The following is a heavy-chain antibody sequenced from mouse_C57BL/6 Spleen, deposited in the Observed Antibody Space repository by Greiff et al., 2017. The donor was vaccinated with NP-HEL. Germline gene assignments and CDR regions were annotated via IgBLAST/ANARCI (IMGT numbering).Heavy chain of an antibody. Sequence: QVQLQQPGAELVKPGASVKLSCKASGYTFTSYWMHWVKQRPGQGLEWIGMIHPNSGSTNYNEKFKSKATLTFDKASITAYMQLSSLTSEDSAVYYCARSYGGDYWGQGTTLTVSS. V-gene: IGHV1-64*01. CDR1: GYTFTSYW. D-gene: IGHD1-1*01. J-gene: IGHJ2*01. CDR2: IHPNSGST. CDR3: ARSYGGDY.